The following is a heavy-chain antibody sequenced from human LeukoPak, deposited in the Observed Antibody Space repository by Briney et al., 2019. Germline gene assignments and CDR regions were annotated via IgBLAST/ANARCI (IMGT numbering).Heavy chain of an antibody. CDR3: AKDLILYAHRSTVTTFPFDY. V-gene: IGHV3-74*01. CDR1: GLTFSSYC. J-gene: IGHJ4*02. CDR2: ISTDGSST. D-gene: IGHD4-17*01. Sequence: PGGSLRLSCAGSGLTFSSYCMHWLRQAPGKGLVWVSRISTDGSSTTYADSVKGRFTISRDNVKNTLYLQINSLSVEDTAVDLCAKDLILYAHRSTVTTFPFDYWGQGTLVTVSS.